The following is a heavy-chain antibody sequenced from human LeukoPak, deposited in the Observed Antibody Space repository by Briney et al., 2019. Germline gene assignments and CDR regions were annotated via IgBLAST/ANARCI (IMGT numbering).Heavy chain of an antibody. CDR2: ISGSGGST. CDR1: GFTFSSYA. D-gene: IGHD5-18*01. CDR3: ARAVDTTTDYFDY. Sequence: GGSLRLSCAASGFTFSSYAMSWVRQAPGKGLEWVSAISGSGGSTYYADSVKGRFTISRDNAKNSLYLQMNSLRAEDTAVYYCARAVDTTTDYFDYWGQGTLVTVSS. V-gene: IGHV3-23*01. J-gene: IGHJ4*02.